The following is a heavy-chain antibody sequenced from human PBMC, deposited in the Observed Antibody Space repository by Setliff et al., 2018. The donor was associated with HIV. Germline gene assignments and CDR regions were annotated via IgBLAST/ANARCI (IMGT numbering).Heavy chain of an antibody. CDR3: ASDISPDDGYNRLHYFDY. D-gene: IGHD5-12*01. Sequence: GGSLRLSCAASGFTFSNYEMNWVRQAPGKGLEWVSYISSSGTTIYYADSVKGRFTISRDNAKNSLYLQMNSLRAEDTAVYYCASDISPDDGYNRLHYFDYWGQGTLVTVSS. J-gene: IGHJ4*02. V-gene: IGHV3-48*03. CDR2: ISSSGTTI. CDR1: GFTFSNYE.